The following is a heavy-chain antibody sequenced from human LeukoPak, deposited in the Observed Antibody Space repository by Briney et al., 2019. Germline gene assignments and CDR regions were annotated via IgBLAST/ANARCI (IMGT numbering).Heavy chain of an antibody. Sequence: ASVKVSCKASGYAFSSYYMHWVRPAPGQGLEWMGVINPSGGGTSYAQKFQGRVTVTRDMSTSSVYMDLSSLKSDDTAMYYCARTYYYDGSAYFDYWGQGTLVTVSS. CDR3: ARTYYYDGSAYFDY. V-gene: IGHV1-46*01. CDR1: GYAFSSYY. D-gene: IGHD3-22*01. CDR2: INPSGGGT. J-gene: IGHJ4*02.